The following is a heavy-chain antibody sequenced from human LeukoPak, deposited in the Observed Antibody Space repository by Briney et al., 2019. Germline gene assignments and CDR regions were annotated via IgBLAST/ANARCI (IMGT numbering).Heavy chain of an antibody. D-gene: IGHD3-3*01. CDR3: ARLSLTIFGVVIPDDAFDI. CDR1: GFIFSSYE. CDR2: ISSSGTII. Sequence: PGGSLRLSCAASGFIFSSYEMTWVRQAPGKGLEWVSYISSSGTIIYYADSVKGRFTISRDNAKNSLYLQMNSLRADDTAVYYCARLSLTIFGVVIPDDAFDIWGQGTMVTVSS. V-gene: IGHV3-48*03. J-gene: IGHJ3*02.